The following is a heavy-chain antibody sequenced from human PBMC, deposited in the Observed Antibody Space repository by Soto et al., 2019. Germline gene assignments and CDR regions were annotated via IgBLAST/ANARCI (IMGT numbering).Heavy chain of an antibody. D-gene: IGHD5-18*01. V-gene: IGHV3-11*01. CDR3: ARIHRGYSYGPIDS. Sequence: GGSLRLSCAASGFTLSDYYMSWIRQAPGKGLEWVSYISSSGGAIYHADSVKGRFTISRDNAKNSLYLQMNSLRAEDTAVYSCARIHRGYSYGPIDSWGQGTLVTVSS. CDR1: GFTLSDYY. J-gene: IGHJ4*02. CDR2: ISSSGGAI.